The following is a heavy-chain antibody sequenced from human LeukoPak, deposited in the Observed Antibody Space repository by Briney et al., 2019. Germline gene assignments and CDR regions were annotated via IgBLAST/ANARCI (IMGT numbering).Heavy chain of an antibody. V-gene: IGHV3-30*18. CDR3: AKDFFTSYYGSVNYYMDV. CDR2: ISYDGSNK. Sequence: GGSLRLSCAASGFTFSSYGMHWVRQAPGKGLEWVAVISYDGSNKYYADSVKGRFTISRDNSKNTLYLQMNSLRAEDTAVYYCAKDFFTSYYGSVNYYMDVWGKGTTVTVSS. D-gene: IGHD3-10*01. CDR1: GFTFSSYG. J-gene: IGHJ6*03.